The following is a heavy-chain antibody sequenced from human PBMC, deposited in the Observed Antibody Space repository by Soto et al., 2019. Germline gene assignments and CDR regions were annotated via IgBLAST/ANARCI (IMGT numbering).Heavy chain of an antibody. D-gene: IGHD2-2*01. CDR2: VAYSGTT. CDR3: AREAQYYYFAY. Sequence: QEQLQESGPGLVKPSATLTLSCTVSPGSIRSYDWSWIRQPPGKGLVWIGHVAYSGTTKYTPSLKGRGSISVSSSKRQFSLRLSSVTAADTAVYYCAREAQYYYFAYWGQGILVTVSS. V-gene: IGHV4-59*01. CDR1: PGSIRSYD. J-gene: IGHJ4*02.